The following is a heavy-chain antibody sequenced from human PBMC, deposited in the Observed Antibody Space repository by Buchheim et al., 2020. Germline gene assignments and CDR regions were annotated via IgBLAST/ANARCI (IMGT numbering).Heavy chain of an antibody. CDR2: ISGSGGST. Sequence: EVQLLESGGGLVQPGGSLRLSCAASGFTFSSYAMSWVRQAPGKGLEWVSAISGSGGSTYYADSVKGRFNIPRNNSKNKLYLEMNSLRAEDTAVYYCAKGPYYYDSSGHDYWGQGTL. CDR3: AKGPYYYDSSGHDY. V-gene: IGHV3-23*01. J-gene: IGHJ4*02. CDR1: GFTFSSYA. D-gene: IGHD3-22*01.